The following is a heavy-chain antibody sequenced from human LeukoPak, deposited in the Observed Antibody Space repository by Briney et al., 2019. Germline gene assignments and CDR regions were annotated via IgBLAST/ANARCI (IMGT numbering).Heavy chain of an antibody. V-gene: IGHV4-31*03. CDR2: SYYSGST. CDR1: GGSITSGRYH. D-gene: IGHD3-9*01. CDR3: ARATYDLLTGYYLDS. J-gene: IGHJ4*02. Sequence: SETLSPTCSVSGGSITSGRYHWTWIRQYPEKGLEWIGYSYYSGSTHYKPSLKSRATISLDKSKNQFSLNLTSATAADTAIYYCARATYDLLTGYYLDSWGQGTLVTVSS.